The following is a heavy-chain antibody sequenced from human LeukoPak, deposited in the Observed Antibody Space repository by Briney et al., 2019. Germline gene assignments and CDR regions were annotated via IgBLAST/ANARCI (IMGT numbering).Heavy chain of an antibody. Sequence: PGGSLSLSCAASGYTFSSYTMNWVRQAPGKGLEWVSSISSSSSFIYSPDSVKGRFTISRDNANNSLYLQMNSPRAEDTAVYYCARASGSYYRGIDYWGQGTLVTVSS. CDR2: ISSSSSFI. CDR3: ARASGSYYRGIDY. CDR1: GYTFSSYT. V-gene: IGHV3-21*01. D-gene: IGHD1-26*01. J-gene: IGHJ4*02.